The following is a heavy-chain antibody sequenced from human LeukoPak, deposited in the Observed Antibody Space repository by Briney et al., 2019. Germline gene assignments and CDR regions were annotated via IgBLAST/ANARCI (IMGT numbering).Heavy chain of an antibody. V-gene: IGHV3-66*01. CDR1: GFTVSSNY. CDR2: IYSGGST. J-gene: IGHJ3*02. CDR3: ARETYSSSWAQRNDAFDI. Sequence: GGSLTLSCAASGFTVSSNYMSWVRQAPGKGLEWVSVIYSGGSTYYADSVKGRFTISRDNYKNTLYLQVNSLRAEDTAVYYCARETYSSSWAQRNDAFDIWGQGTMVNVSS. D-gene: IGHD6-13*01.